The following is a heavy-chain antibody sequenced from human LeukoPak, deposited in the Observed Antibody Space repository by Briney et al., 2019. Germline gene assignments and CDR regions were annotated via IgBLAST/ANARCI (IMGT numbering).Heavy chain of an antibody. CDR2: IYYSGST. D-gene: IGHD3-3*01. CDR1: GGSISSSSYY. J-gene: IGHJ6*03. Sequence: DPSETLSLTCTVSGGSISSSSYYWGWIRQPPEKGLEWIGSIYYSGSTYYNPSLKSRVTISVDTSKNQFSLKLSSVTAADTAVYYCARETWSGYPNMDVWGKGTTVTVSS. CDR3: ARETWSGYPNMDV. V-gene: IGHV4-39*07.